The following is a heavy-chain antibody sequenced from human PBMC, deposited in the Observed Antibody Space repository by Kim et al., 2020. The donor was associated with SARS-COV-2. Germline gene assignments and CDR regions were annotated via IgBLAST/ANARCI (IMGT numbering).Heavy chain of an antibody. CDR3: ARGSLFNDYGDYVDYYYYGMDV. D-gene: IGHD4-17*01. V-gene: IGHV1-18*04. CDR2: ISAYNGNT. CDR1: GYTFTSYG. J-gene: IGHJ6*02. Sequence: ASVKVSCKASGYTFTSYGISWVRQAPGQGLEWMGWISAYNGNTNYAQKLQGRVTMTTDTSTSTAYMELRSLRSDDTAVYYCARGSLFNDYGDYVDYYYYGMDVWGQGTTVTVSS.